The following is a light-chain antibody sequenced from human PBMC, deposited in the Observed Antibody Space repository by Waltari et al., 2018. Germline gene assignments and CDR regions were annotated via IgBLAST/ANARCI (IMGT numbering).Light chain of an antibody. CDR2: DVS. CDR3: NSYAGSSSWV. Sequence: QSALTQPASVSGSPGQSITISCPGTTSDVGFYNYVSWYQQHPGKAPNLMIYDVSERPSGVSNRFSGSKSGNTASLTISGLQAEDEADYYCNSYAGSSSWVFGGGTKLTVL. J-gene: IGLJ3*02. V-gene: IGLV2-14*01. CDR1: TSDVGFYNY.